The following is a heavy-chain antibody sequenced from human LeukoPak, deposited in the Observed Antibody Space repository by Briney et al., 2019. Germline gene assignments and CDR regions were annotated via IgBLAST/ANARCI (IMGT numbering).Heavy chain of an antibody. CDR1: GGSISSSSAY. CDR3: VSPRGFSYGYFDY. Sequence: SETLSLTCTVSGGSISSSSAYWGWIRQPPGKGLEWIGSIYYGKNTYYNPSLKSRVTISADTSKNQFSLTLGSVSATDTAVYYCVSPRGFSYGYFDYWGQGTLVTVSS. D-gene: IGHD5-18*01. J-gene: IGHJ4*02. V-gene: IGHV4-39*01. CDR2: IYYGKNT.